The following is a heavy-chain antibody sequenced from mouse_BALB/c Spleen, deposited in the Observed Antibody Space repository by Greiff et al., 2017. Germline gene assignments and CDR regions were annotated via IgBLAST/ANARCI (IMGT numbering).Heavy chain of an antibody. CDR1: GFTFSSYG. Sequence: DVMLVESGGDLVKPGGSLKLSCAASGFTFSSYGMSWVRQTPDKRLEWVATISSGGSYTYYPDSVKGRFTISRDNAKNTLYLQMSSLKSEDTAMYYCARQGGNYVPYYFDYWGQGTTLTVSS. CDR2: ISSGGSYT. J-gene: IGHJ2*01. CDR3: ARQGGNYVPYYFDY. D-gene: IGHD2-1*01. V-gene: IGHV5-6*02.